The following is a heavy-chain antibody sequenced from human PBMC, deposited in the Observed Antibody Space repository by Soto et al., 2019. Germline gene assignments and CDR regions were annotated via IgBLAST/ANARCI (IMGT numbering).Heavy chain of an antibody. CDR1: GYTFTSYY. V-gene: IGHV1-46*01. D-gene: IGHD3-3*01. Sequence: ASVKVSCKASGYTFTSYYMHWVRHAPGQGLEWMGIINPSGGSTSYAQKFQGRVTMTRDTSTSTVYMELSSLRSEDTAVYYCARERAYLTITIFVVVTQMPFYYYGMDVWG. J-gene: IGHJ6*02. CDR3: ARERAYLTITIFVVVTQMPFYYYGMDV. CDR2: INPSGGST.